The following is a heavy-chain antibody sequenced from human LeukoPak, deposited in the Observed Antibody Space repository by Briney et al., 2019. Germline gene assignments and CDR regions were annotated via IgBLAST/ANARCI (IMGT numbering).Heavy chain of an antibody. J-gene: IGHJ4*02. CDR1: GYTFTSYG. CDR3: ARVRVGATREDY. CDR2: ISAYNGNT. D-gene: IGHD1-26*01. V-gene: IGHV1-18*01. Sequence: ASVTVSCKASGYTFTSYGISWVGQAPGQGLEWMGWISAYNGNTNYAQKLQGRVTMTTDTSTSTAYMELRSLRSDDTAVYYCARVRVGATREDYWGQGTLVTVSS.